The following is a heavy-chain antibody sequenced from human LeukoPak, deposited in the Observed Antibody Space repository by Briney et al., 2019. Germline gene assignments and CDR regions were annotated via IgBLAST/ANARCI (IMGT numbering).Heavy chain of an antibody. CDR1: GGSINIGSHH. CDR3: AREYRSGYDDKIDY. CDR2: IYASGT. Sequence: KPSETLSLTCTVSGGSINIGSHHWNWIRQPAGKGLEWIGRIYASGTNYNPSLKSRVTISVDTSKNQFSLKLSSVTAADTAVYYCAREYRSGYDDKIDYWGQGTLVTVSS. D-gene: IGHD3-22*01. V-gene: IGHV4-61*02. J-gene: IGHJ4*02.